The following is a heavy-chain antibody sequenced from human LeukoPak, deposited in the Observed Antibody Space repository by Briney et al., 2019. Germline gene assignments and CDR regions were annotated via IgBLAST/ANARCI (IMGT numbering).Heavy chain of an antibody. Sequence: SETLSLTCTVSGGSISNSSYYWGWIRQPPGKGLEWIGSIYYSGSTYYNPSLKSRVTISVDTSKNQFSLKLSSVTAADTAVYYCARHVQVPAAISALDIWGQGTMVTVSS. J-gene: IGHJ3*02. CDR2: IYYSGST. CDR3: ARHVQVPAAISALDI. V-gene: IGHV4-39*01. CDR1: GGSISNSSYY. D-gene: IGHD2-2*01.